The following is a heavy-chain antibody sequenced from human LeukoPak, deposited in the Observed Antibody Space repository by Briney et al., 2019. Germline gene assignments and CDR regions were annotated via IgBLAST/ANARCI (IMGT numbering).Heavy chain of an antibody. V-gene: IGHV3-53*01. CDR3: ARGGIMISFGGVYVFDI. Sequence: GGSLRLSCAASGFTFSSYWMHWVRQAPGKGLEWVSVIYSGGSTFFADTVKGRFTISRDNSKNTMYLQMNSLRAEDTAVYYCARGGIMISFGGVYVFDIWGQGTMVTVSS. J-gene: IGHJ3*02. D-gene: IGHD3-16*01. CDR2: IYSGGST. CDR1: GFTFSSYW.